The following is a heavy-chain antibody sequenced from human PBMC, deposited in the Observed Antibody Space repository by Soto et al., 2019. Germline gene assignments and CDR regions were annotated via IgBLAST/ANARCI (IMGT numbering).Heavy chain of an antibody. CDR2: IYYSGST. J-gene: IGHJ6*02. V-gene: IGHV4-30-4*01. CDR1: GGSISSGDYY. CDR3: ASTYYDFWSGYPPYYYGMDV. D-gene: IGHD3-3*01. Sequence: QVQLQESGPGLVKPSQTLSLSCTVSGGSISSGDYYWGWIRQPPGKGLEWIGYIYYSGSTYYNPSLKSRVTISVDTSKNQFSLKLSSVTAADTAVYYCASTYYDFWSGYPPYYYGMDVWGQGTTVTVSS.